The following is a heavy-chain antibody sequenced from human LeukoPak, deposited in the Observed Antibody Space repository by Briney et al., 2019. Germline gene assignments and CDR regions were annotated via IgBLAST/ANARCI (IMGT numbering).Heavy chain of an antibody. V-gene: IGHV3-74*01. CDR1: GFTFSTYW. CDR3: ARSREPGRDGDY. CDR2: ISSDGIST. D-gene: IGHD5-24*01. J-gene: IGHJ4*02. Sequence: PGRSLRLSCAASGFTFSTYWMHWVRQVPGKGLVWVSRISSDGISTAYADSVKGRFTLSRDNAKNTLYLQMNSLRADDTAVFHCARSREPGRDGDYWGQGTLVTVSS.